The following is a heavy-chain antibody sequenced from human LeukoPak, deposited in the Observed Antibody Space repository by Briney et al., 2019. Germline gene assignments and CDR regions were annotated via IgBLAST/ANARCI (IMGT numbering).Heavy chain of an antibody. CDR1: GDSVSSNTAA. D-gene: IGHD2-15*01. V-gene: IGHV6-1*01. J-gene: IGHJ4*02. Sequence: PSQTLSLTCVIAGDSVSSNTAAWNWFRQSPLRGLDWLGRTFYRSKWYNDYAGSVKSRITISPDTSKNHFSLQLDSVTPEDTAMYYCARDGWPAFDYWGQGSLVTVSS. CDR3: ARDGWPAFDY. CDR2: TFYRSKWYN.